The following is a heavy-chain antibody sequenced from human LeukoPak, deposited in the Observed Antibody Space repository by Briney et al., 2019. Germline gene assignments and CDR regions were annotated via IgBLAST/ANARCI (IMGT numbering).Heavy chain of an antibody. D-gene: IGHD2-2*01. CDR3: ARDGYQLLYYYYGMDV. CDR2: ISAYNGNT. Sequence: ASVKVSCKASGYTFTSYGISWVRQPPGQGLEWMGWISAYNGNTNYAQKLQGRVTMTTDTSTSTAYMELRSLRSDDTAVYYCARDGYQLLYYYYGMDVWGQGTTVTVSS. V-gene: IGHV1-18*01. J-gene: IGHJ6*02. CDR1: GYTFTSYG.